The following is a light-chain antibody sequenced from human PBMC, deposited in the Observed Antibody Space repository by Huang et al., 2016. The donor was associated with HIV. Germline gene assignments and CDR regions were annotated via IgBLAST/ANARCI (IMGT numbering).Light chain of an antibody. Sequence: ESVLTQSPATLSLSPGERATRSCRARQSVGSSFLGWYQHKPGQAPRLLIFGASKRATGIPDRFRGSGSGKDFTLTISRLEPEDVAVYYCLQFGSALPWTFGPGTKVEVK. J-gene: IGKJ1*01. V-gene: IGKV3-20*01. CDR3: LQFGSALPWT. CDR1: QSVGSSF. CDR2: GAS.